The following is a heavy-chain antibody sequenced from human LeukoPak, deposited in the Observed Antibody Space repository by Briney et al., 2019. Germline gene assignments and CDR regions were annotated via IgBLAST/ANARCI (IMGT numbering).Heavy chain of an antibody. J-gene: IGHJ5*02. CDR3: ARDLVARVRGFPVWFDP. D-gene: IGHD3-10*01. Sequence: GGSLRLSCAASGFTFSSYSMNWVRQAPGKGLEWVSSISSSSSYIYYADSVKGRFTISRDNAKNSLYLQMNSLRAEDTAVYYCARDLVARVRGFPVWFDPWGQGTLVTVSS. V-gene: IGHV3-21*01. CDR2: ISSSSSYI. CDR1: GFTFSSYS.